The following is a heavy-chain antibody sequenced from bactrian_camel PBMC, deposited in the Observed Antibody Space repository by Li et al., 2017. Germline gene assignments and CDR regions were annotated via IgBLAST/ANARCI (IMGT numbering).Heavy chain of an antibody. J-gene: IGHJ4*01. Sequence: VQLVESGGGSVQAGGSLRLSCAASGFTFATYEMSWVRQAPGKGLAWVSGINSGGSGTLYADSVKGRFTISRDNAANTLYLQMNSLKTEDTAVYYCATGIAGVRGIRGQGTQVTVS. CDR1: GFTFATYE. D-gene: IGHD5*01. CDR3: ATGIAGVRGI. V-gene: IGHV3S40*01. CDR2: INSGGSGT.